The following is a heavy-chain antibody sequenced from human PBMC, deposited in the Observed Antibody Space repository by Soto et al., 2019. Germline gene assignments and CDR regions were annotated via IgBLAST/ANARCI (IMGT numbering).Heavy chain of an antibody. J-gene: IGHJ6*02. Sequence: QVQLQESGPGLVKPSETLSLTCTVSGGSINNYYWSWIRQPPGKGLEWIGYIYYLGNTIYNPSLKSPVTLFVDTSRTQFSLELRSATDADTAVYYCTRPDAVPVIRHGMAVWGQGTTVTVSS. CDR3: TRPDAVPVIRHGMAV. CDR2: IYYLGNT. V-gene: IGHV4-59*01. CDR1: GGSINNYY.